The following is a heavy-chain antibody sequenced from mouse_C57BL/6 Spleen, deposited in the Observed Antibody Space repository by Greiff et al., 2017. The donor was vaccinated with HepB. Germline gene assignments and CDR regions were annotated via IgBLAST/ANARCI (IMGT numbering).Heavy chain of an antibody. CDR3: ARVLWAWFAY. D-gene: IGHD6-1*01. V-gene: IGHV3-6*01. Sequence: EVKLMESGPGLVKPSQSLSLTCSVTGYSITSGYYWNWIRQFPGNKLEWMGYISYDGSNNYNPSLKNRISITRDTSKNQFFLKLNSVTTEDTATYYCARVLWAWFAYWGQGTLVTVSA. J-gene: IGHJ3*01. CDR1: GYSITSGYY. CDR2: ISYDGSN.